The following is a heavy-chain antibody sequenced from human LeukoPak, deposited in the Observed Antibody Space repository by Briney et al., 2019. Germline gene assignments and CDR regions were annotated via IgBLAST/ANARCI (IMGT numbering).Heavy chain of an antibody. CDR1: RFTFDDYG. J-gene: IGHJ6*02. D-gene: IGHD3-10*01. CDR2: MNWNGGST. CDR3: ATSGGITGGYYYYYYGMEV. V-gene: IGHV3-20*04. Sequence: GGSLRLSCAASRFTFDDYGMSWVRQAQGKGLEWVSGMNWNGGSTGYADSVKGRFTISRDNAKNSLYLQMNSLRAEDTALYYCATSGGITGGYYYYYYGMEVWGQGTTVTVSS.